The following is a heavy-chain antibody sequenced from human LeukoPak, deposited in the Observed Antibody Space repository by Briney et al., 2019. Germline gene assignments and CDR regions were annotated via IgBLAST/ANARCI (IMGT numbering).Heavy chain of an antibody. CDR1: GFSFSTYG. D-gene: IGHD5-24*01. CDR2: ISTTGGYT. V-gene: IGHV3-23*01. Sequence: GGSLRLSCVGSGFSFSTYGMGWVRQTPGKGLEWVSAISTTGGYTEDADSVKGRFTISRDNPQNTLFLQMHSLRAEDTAVYYCAKKPATIKFPFDIWGQGTLVIVSP. CDR3: AKKPATIKFPFDI. J-gene: IGHJ4*02.